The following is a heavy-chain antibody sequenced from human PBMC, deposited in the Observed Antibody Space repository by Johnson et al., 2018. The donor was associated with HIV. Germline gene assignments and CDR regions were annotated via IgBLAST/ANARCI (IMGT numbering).Heavy chain of an antibody. Sequence: QVQLVESGGGVVQPGKSLRLSCVASGFTFRSYAMHWVRQAPGKGLEWVTLISYDENNKLYADSVKGRFTISRDNSKNTLYLQMNSLRAEDTAVYFCARDGDYYVSNGGDAFDIWCQGTMVTVSS. CDR2: ISYDENNK. CDR1: GFTFRSYA. D-gene: IGHD3-22*01. J-gene: IGHJ3*02. CDR3: ARDGDYYVSNGGDAFDI. V-gene: IGHV3-30*04.